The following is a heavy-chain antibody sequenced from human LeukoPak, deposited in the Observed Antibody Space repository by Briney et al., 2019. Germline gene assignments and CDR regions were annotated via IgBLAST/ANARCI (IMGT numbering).Heavy chain of an antibody. CDR2: IYYSGST. D-gene: IGHD6-19*01. CDR1: GGSISSSSYY. Sequence: PSETLSLTCTASGGSISSSSYYWGWIRQPPGKGLEWIGSIYYSGSTYYNPSLKSRVTISVDTSKNQFSLKLSSVTAADTAVYYCAGGVAVAGTYWFDPWGQGTLVTVSS. CDR3: AGGVAVAGTYWFDP. V-gene: IGHV4-39*07. J-gene: IGHJ5*02.